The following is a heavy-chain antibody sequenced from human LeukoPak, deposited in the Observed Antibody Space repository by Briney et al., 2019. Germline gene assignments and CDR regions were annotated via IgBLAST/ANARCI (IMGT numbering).Heavy chain of an antibody. V-gene: IGHV4-38-2*01. D-gene: IGHD3-9*01. CDR3: ARLIDPYYYYYGMDV. CDR1: YG. CDR2: IHYSGNT. J-gene: IGHJ6*02. Sequence: YGGGWVMQHQGKGLEWLGSIHYSGNTYYNPSLKSRVTISLDTSKNQFSLKLSSVTAADTAVYYCARLIDPYYYYYGMDVWGQGTTVTVSS.